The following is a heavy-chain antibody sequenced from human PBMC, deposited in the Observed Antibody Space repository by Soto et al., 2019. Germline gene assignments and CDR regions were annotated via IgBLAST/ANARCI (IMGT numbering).Heavy chain of an antibody. J-gene: IGHJ4*02. CDR1: GFTFSSYG. D-gene: IGHD4-17*01. V-gene: IGHV3-33*01. CDR3: ARERSRMTTVTTFDY. CDR2: IWYDGSNK. Sequence: GGSLRLSCAASGFTFSSYGMHWVRQAPGKGLEWVAVIWYDGSNKYYADSVKGRFTISRDNSKNTLYLQMNSLRAEDTAVYYCARERSRMTTVTTFDYWGQGTLVTVSS.